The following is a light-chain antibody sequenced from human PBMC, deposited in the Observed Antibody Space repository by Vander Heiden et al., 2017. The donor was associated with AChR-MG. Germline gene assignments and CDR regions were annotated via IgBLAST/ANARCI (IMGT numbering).Light chain of an antibody. Sequence: DIQMTQSPSSLSASVGDRVTITCRASQSISSWLAWYQQKPGKAPKLLIYKASSLESGVPSKFSGSGSGTEFTLTISGLQPDDFATYYCQQENSYPWTFGQRTKVEIK. CDR3: QQENSYPWT. CDR2: KAS. J-gene: IGKJ1*01. V-gene: IGKV1-5*03. CDR1: QSISSW.